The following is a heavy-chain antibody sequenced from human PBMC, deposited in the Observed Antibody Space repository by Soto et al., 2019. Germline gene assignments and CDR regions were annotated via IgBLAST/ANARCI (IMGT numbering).Heavy chain of an antibody. D-gene: IGHD1-26*01. CDR3: ARFPRRVGATTYWYLAL. CDR2: INAGNGNT. Sequence: ASVKVSCKASGYTFTSYAMHWVRQAPGQRLEWMGWINAGNGNTKYSQKFQGRVTITRDTSASTAYMELSSLRSEDTAVYYCARFPRRVGATTYWYLALGARGTRVPVS. V-gene: IGHV1-3*01. J-gene: IGHJ2*01. CDR1: GYTFTSYA.